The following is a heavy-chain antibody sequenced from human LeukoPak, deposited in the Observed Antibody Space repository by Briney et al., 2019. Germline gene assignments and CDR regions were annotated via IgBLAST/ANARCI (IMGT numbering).Heavy chain of an antibody. CDR2: INHSGST. Sequence: SETLSLTCTVSGGSISSYYWSWIRQPPGKGLEWIGEINHSGSTNYNPSLKSRVTISVDTSKNQFSLKLSSVTAADTAVYYCARERRRVTTVVTLDYWGQGTLVTVSS. J-gene: IGHJ4*02. CDR3: ARERRRVTTVVTLDY. D-gene: IGHD4-23*01. CDR1: GGSISSYY. V-gene: IGHV4-34*01.